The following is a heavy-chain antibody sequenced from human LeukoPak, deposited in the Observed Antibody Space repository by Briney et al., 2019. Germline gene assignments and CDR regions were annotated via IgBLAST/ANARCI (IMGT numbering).Heavy chain of an antibody. CDR2: IYPGDSDT. CDR3: VRQTMGFGSSDY. Sequence: GESLKISCKGSGYSFSNYWIGWVRQMPGRGLEWMGIIYPGDSDTRYNPSFQGQVTISADKSINTAYLQWSSLKASDTAIYFCVRQTMGFGSSDYWGQGTLVSVSS. V-gene: IGHV5-51*01. CDR1: GYSFSNYW. J-gene: IGHJ4*02. D-gene: IGHD3-10*01.